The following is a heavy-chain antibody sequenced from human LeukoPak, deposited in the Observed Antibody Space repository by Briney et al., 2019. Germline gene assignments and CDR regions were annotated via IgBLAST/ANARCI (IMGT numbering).Heavy chain of an antibody. J-gene: IGHJ4*02. CDR1: GFTFSSYA. V-gene: IGHV3-30-3*01. Sequence: GRSLRLSCAASGFTFSSYAMHWVRQAPGKGLEWVAVISYDGSNKYYADSVKGRFTISRDNSKNTLYLQMNSLRAEDTAVYYCARYCPGSICHRPYFDYWGQGTLVTVSS. CDR3: ARYCPGSICHRPYFDY. CDR2: ISYDGSNK. D-gene: IGHD2-8*02.